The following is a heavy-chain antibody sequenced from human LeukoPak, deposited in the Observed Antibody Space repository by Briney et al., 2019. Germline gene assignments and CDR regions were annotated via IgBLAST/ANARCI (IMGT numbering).Heavy chain of an antibody. CDR2: ISSNGGST. V-gene: IGHV3-64*01. D-gene: IGHD3-10*01. Sequence: GSLRLSCAASGFTFSSYAMHWVRQAPGKGLEYVSAISSNGGSTYYANSVKGRFTISRDNSKNTLYLQMGSLRAEDMAVYYCATGEPGSGGPAPRSFYFDYWGQGTLVTVSS. CDR1: GFTFSSYA. CDR3: ATGEPGSGGPAPRSFYFDY. J-gene: IGHJ4*02.